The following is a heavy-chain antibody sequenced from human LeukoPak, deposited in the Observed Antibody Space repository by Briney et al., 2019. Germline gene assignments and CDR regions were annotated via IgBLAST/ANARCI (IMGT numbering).Heavy chain of an antibody. CDR1: GGSFSGYY. J-gene: IGHJ6*03. Sequence: SETLSLACAVYGGSFSGYYWSWIRQPPGKGLEWIGEINHSGSTNYNPSLKSRVTVSVDTSKNQFSLKLSSVTAADTAVYYCARSRGYYYYMDVWGKGTTVTVSS. CDR3: ARSRGYYYYMDV. V-gene: IGHV4-34*01. D-gene: IGHD3-10*01. CDR2: INHSGST.